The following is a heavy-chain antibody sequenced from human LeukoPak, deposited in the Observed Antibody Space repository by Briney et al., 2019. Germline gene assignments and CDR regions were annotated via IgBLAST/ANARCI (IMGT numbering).Heavy chain of an antibody. D-gene: IGHD2-2*01. J-gene: IGHJ5*02. CDR3: ARQECTSNACYWAYWFDP. CDR2: ICSSGST. Sequence: PSETLSLTCTVSGGSISSYYWSWIRQPPGKGLEWIGYICSSGSTNYNPSLNSRVTISLDTSKNQFSLKLSSVAAADTAVYYCARQECTSNACYWAYWFDPWGQGTLVTVSS. CDR1: GGSISSYY. V-gene: IGHV4-59*01.